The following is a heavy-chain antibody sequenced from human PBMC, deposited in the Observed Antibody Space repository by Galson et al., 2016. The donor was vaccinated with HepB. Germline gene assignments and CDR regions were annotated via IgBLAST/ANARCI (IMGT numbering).Heavy chain of an antibody. J-gene: IGHJ5*02. Sequence: SETLSLTCTVSGVSVNSSNYYWGWIRQPPGKELEWIGRIFYRGNTYYNPSLKSRLTISVDTSKNQFSLKLTSVTAADTAVYYCATLGPIVVWPPAPFDPWGQGILVTVSS. V-gene: IGHV4-39*01. CDR1: GVSVNSSNYY. CDR3: ATLGPIVVWPPAPFDP. D-gene: IGHD2-2*01. CDR2: IFYRGNT.